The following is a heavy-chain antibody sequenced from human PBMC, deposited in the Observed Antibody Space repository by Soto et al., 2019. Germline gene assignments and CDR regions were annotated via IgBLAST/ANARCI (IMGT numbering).Heavy chain of an antibody. V-gene: IGHV4-34*01. Sequence: SETLSLTCAVYGGSFSGYYWSWIRQPPGKGLEWIGEINHSGSTNYNPSLKSRVTISVDTSKNQFSLKLSSVTAADTAVYYCASSDIVVVPAAVPYYYYGMDVWGQGTTVTVSS. CDR2: INHSGST. CDR3: ASSDIVVVPAAVPYYYYGMDV. CDR1: GGSFSGYY. D-gene: IGHD2-2*01. J-gene: IGHJ6*02.